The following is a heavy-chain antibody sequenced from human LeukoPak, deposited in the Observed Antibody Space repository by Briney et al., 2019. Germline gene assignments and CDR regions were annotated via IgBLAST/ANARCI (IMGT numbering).Heavy chain of an antibody. D-gene: IGHD6-19*01. J-gene: IGHJ4*02. CDR2: INHSGST. CDR1: GGSFSGYY. CDR3: ARRPQWLVRGGFDY. Sequence: SETLSPTCAVYGGSFSGYYWSWIRQPPGKGLEWIGEINHSGSTNYNPSLKSRVTISVDTSKNQFSLKLSSVTAADTAVYYCARRPQWLVRGGFDYWGQGTLVTVSS. V-gene: IGHV4-34*01.